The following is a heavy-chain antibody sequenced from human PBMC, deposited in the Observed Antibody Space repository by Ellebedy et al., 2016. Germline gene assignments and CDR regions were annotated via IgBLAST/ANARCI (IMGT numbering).Heavy chain of an antibody. CDR1: GFTFSSYA. V-gene: IGHV3-23*01. Sequence: GESLKISXAASGFTFSSYAMSWVRQAPGKGLEWVSAISGSGGSTYYADSVKGRFTISRDNSKNTLYLQMNSLRAEDTAVYYCAKEQVGSLYYGMDVWGQGTTVTVSS. CDR2: ISGSGGST. CDR3: AKEQVGSLYYGMDV. D-gene: IGHD3-10*01. J-gene: IGHJ6*02.